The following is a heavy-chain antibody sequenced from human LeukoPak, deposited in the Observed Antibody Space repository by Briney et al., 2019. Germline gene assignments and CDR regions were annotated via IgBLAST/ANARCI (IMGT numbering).Heavy chain of an antibody. J-gene: IGHJ4*02. Sequence: SESLSLTCAVYGGSFSGYYWGWIRQPAGEGREWIGEINHSVSNNYHPSLKRRVYISVVTSKNQFSLKLSTVTAAVTAVYYSARGVYFYYGSGSYYTAGRSEYYFDYWGQGTLVTVSS. V-gene: IGHV4-34*01. D-gene: IGHD3-10*01. CDR3: ARGVYFYYGSGSYYTAGRSEYYFDY. CDR1: GGSFSGYY. CDR2: INHSVSN.